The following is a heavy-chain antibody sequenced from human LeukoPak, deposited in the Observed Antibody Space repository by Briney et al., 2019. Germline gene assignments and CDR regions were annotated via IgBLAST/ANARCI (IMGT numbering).Heavy chain of an antibody. D-gene: IGHD6-19*01. CDR1: GFTFTRYA. CDR2: ISSDGSNK. CDR3: AKKGYSSGKTDAFDI. V-gene: IGHV3-30-3*02. Sequence: GRSLRLSCEASGFTFTRYAIHWVRQAPGKGLEWVAVISSDGSNKHYADSVKGRFTISRGNSKNTLYLQMSSLRAEDTAIYYCAKKGYSSGKTDAFDIWGQGTMVTVSS. J-gene: IGHJ3*02.